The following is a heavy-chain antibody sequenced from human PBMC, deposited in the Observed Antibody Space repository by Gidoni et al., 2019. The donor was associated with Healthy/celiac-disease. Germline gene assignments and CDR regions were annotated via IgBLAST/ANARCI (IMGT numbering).Heavy chain of an antibody. D-gene: IGHD3-22*01. Sequence: EVQLLESGGGLVQPGGSLRLSCAASGFTFSSYAMSWVRQAPGKGLEWVSAISGSGGSTYYADSVKGRFTISRDNSKNTLYLQMNSLRAEDTAVYYCAKDKDYYDSSGPWYFDLWGRGTLVTVSS. J-gene: IGHJ2*01. CDR1: GFTFSSYA. CDR3: AKDKDYYDSSGPWYFDL. V-gene: IGHV3-23*01. CDR2: ISGSGGST.